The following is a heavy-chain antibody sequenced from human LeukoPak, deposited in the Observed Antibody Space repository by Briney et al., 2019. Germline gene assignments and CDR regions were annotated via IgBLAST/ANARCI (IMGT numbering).Heavy chain of an antibody. CDR2: IYTSGST. J-gene: IGHJ6*03. Sequence: PSETLSLTCTVSGGSISSSSYYWGWIRQPPGKGLEWIGRIYTSGSTNYNPSPKSRVTISVDTSKNQFSLKLSSVTAADTAVYYCARDSSGYYPYYYYMDVWGKGTTVTISS. D-gene: IGHD3-22*01. CDR3: ARDSSGYYPYYYYMDV. V-gene: IGHV4-39*07. CDR1: GGSISSSSYY.